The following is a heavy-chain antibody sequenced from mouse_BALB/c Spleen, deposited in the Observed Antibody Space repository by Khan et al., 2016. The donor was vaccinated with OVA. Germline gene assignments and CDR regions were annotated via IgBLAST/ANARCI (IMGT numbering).Heavy chain of an antibody. J-gene: IGHJ4*01. CDR3: ASQNSYGYALDY. CDR1: GFSITSNYA. V-gene: IGHV3-2*02. Sequence: EVQLQESGPSLVKPSQSLSLTCTVTGFSITSNYAWSWIRQFPGSKLEWMGYISYSGATNYNPSLKGRISVTRDTSENQSFLQLNSVTTEDTATSFCASQNSYGYALDYWGQGTSLTVSS. CDR2: ISYSGAT. D-gene: IGHD1-1*01.